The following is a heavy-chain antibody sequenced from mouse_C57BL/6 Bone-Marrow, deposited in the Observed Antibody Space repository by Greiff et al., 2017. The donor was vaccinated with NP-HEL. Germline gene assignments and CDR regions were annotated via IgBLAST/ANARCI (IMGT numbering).Heavy chain of an antibody. D-gene: IGHD2-3*01. CDR2: IYPRSGNT. Sequence: VQLQESGAELARPGASVKLSCKASGYTFTSYGISWVKQRTGQGLEWIGEIYPRSGNTYYNEKFKGKATLTADKSSSTAYMELRSLTSEDSAVYFCARRGWLPSWFAYWGQGTLVTVSA. V-gene: IGHV1-81*01. J-gene: IGHJ3*01. CDR1: GYTFTSYG. CDR3: ARRGWLPSWFAY.